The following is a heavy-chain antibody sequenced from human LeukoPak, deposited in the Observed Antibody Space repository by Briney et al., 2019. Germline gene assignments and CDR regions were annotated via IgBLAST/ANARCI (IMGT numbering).Heavy chain of an antibody. CDR1: GGTFSSYA. J-gene: IGHJ5*02. V-gene: IGHV1-69*04. CDR2: IIPILGIA. Sequence: SVKVSCKASGGTFSSYAISWVRQAPGQGLEWMGRIIPILGIANYAQKFQGRVTITADKSTSTAYMELSSLRSEDTAVYYCARVRSYYDSSGYSSYGWFDPWGQGTLVTVSS. CDR3: ARVRSYYDSSGYSSYGWFDP. D-gene: IGHD3-22*01.